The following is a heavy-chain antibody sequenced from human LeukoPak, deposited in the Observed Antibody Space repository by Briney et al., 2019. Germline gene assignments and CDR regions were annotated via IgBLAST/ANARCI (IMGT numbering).Heavy chain of an antibody. D-gene: IGHD4-17*01. CDR1: GFTFDDYA. J-gene: IGHJ4*02. V-gene: IGHV3-9*01. Sequence: GGSLRLSCAASGFTFDDYAMHWVRQAPGKGLEWVSGISWNSGNIGYADSVKGRFTISRDNAKNSLYLQMDSLRAEDTAVYYCTRHPYGVLDYWGQGTLVTVSS. CDR2: ISWNSGNI. CDR3: TRHPYGVLDY.